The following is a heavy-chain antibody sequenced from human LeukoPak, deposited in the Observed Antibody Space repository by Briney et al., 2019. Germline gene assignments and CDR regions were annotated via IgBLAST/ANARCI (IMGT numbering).Heavy chain of an antibody. CDR2: IWYDGSNK. CDR3: ARDRVPYSSGWQPFQH. CDR1: GFTFSSYG. V-gene: IGHV3-33*01. Sequence: GGSLRLSCAASGFTFSSYGMHWARQAPGKGLEWVAVIWYDGSNKYYADSVKGRFTISRDNSKNTLYLQMNSLRAEDTAVYYCARDRVPYSSGWQPFQHWGQGTLVTVSS. D-gene: IGHD6-19*01. J-gene: IGHJ1*01.